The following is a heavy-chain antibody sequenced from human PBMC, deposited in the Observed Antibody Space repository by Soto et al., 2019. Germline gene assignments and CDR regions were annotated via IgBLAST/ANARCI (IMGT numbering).Heavy chain of an antibody. D-gene: IGHD6-19*01. CDR1: GGTFSRYA. Sequence: QVQLVQSGTEVKKPGSSVKVSCKASGGTFSRYAINWVRQAPGQGIAWMGGITPIFGTPNYAQKFQGRVTITADGSTKTAYMEVRRLRSEDTAWYYCAQTLGLAVSGPGRFDLWGRGTLVTVTS. J-gene: IGHJ2*01. V-gene: IGHV1-69*12. CDR2: ITPIFGTP. CDR3: AQTLGLAVSGPGRFDL.